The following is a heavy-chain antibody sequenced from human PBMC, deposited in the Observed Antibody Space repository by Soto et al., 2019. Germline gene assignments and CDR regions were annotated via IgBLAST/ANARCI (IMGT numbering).Heavy chain of an antibody. CDR2: IYYSGST. D-gene: IGHD2-2*01. V-gene: IGHV4-31*03. J-gene: IGHJ4*02. Sequence: QVQLQESGPGLVKPSQTLSLTCTVSGGSISSGGYYWSWIRQHPGKGLEWIGYIYYSGSTYYNPSLKSRVTISVDTSKNQFSLKPSSVTAADTAVYYCARYCSSTSCYPFDYWGQGTLVTVSS. CDR3: ARYCSSTSCYPFDY. CDR1: GGSISSGGYY.